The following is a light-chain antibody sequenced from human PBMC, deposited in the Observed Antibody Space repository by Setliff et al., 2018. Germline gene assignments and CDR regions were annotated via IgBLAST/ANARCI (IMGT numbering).Light chain of an antibody. CDR2: DAV. Sequence: QSVLTQPASVSGSPGQPITISCTGTSSDVGGYNYVSWYQQHPGKAPKVIIYDAVVRPSGVSNRFSGSKSGNTASLTISGLQAEDEADYYCSSYTTISTLVFGGGTKVTVL. J-gene: IGLJ2*01. CDR3: SSYTTISTLV. CDR1: SSDVGGYNY. V-gene: IGLV2-14*03.